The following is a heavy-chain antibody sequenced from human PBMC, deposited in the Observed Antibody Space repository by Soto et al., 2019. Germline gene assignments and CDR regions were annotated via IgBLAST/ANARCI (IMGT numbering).Heavy chain of an antibody. CDR3: ARWGTTGGFDL. J-gene: IGHJ4*02. V-gene: IGHV3-30*19. CDR1: GFMFKSYV. CDR2: TSYDGNNK. Sequence: LQLVESGGGVVQPGTSLRLSCTASGFMFKSYVMHWVRQAPGKGLEWVALTSYDGNNKYYGGSVKGRFTVSRDNSKNTLHLQMDSLRPEDTALYYCARWGTTGGFDLWGQGTLVSVSS. D-gene: IGHD3-16*01.